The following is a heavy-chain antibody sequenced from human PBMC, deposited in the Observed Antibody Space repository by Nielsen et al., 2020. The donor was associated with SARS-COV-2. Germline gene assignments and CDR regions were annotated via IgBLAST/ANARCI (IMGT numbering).Heavy chain of an antibody. Sequence: SVKVSCKASGYSFNMYTMNWVRQAPGQGLEWMGWINTKTGDPTYAQGFSGRFVFSVDTSVTTAYLQISSLEAEDTAVYYCARKTCGSTSCPFGYWGQGTLVTVSS. J-gene: IGHJ4*02. CDR3: ARKTCGSTSCPFGY. CDR2: INTKTGDP. V-gene: IGHV7-4-1*02. D-gene: IGHD2-2*01. CDR1: GYSFNMYT.